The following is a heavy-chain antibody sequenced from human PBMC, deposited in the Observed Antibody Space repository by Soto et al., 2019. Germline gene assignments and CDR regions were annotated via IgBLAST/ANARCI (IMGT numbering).Heavy chain of an antibody. CDR1: GFTFSAYW. J-gene: IGHJ4*02. Sequence: PGGSLRLSCAASGFTFSAYWMHWVRLAPGKGLVWVSRINSDGRTTNYADPVKGRFTISRDNAKNTLYLDMSNLRAEDAAVYYCAKREGFCSGGTCYFDHWSQGTLVTVSS. V-gene: IGHV3-74*01. CDR2: INSDGRTT. D-gene: IGHD2-15*01. CDR3: AKREGFCSGGTCYFDH.